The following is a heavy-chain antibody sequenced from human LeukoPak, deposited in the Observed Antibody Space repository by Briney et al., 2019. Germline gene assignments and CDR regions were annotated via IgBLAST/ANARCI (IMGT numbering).Heavy chain of an antibody. CDR1: GGSISSYY. D-gene: IGHD2-21*02. V-gene: IGHV4-59*08. CDR2: IYYSGST. Sequence: PSETLSLTCTVSGGSISSYYWSWIRQPPGKGLEWIGYIYYSGSTYYNPSLKSRVTISVDTSKNQFSLKLSSVTAADTAVYYCARQIVVVTAIPHDAFDIWGQGTMVTVSS. J-gene: IGHJ3*02. CDR3: ARQIVVVTAIPHDAFDI.